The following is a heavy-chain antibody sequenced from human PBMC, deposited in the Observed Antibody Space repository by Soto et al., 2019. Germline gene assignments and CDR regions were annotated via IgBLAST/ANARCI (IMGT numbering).Heavy chain of an antibody. Sequence: EVQLVESGGGLVQPGGSLRLSCAASGFTVSSNHMTWVRQAPGKGLEWVSVIYGGGSTDYADSVKGRFTISRDSSKNTLYLQMKSLRDEDTAVYYCVSGRRYFDFWGQGTLVTVSS. CDR3: VSGRRYFDF. CDR1: GFTVSSNH. J-gene: IGHJ4*02. V-gene: IGHV3-66*01. CDR2: IYGGGST.